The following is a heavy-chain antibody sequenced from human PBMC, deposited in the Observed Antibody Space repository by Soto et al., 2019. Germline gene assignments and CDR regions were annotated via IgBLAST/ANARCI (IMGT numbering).Heavy chain of an antibody. D-gene: IGHD6-13*01. CDR2: IFPGDSNI. CDR3: ATSAGNSGYYYGMDV. CDR1: GYSFTNYW. V-gene: IGHV5-51*01. J-gene: IGHJ6*02. Sequence: GESLKISCKGSGYSFTNYWIGWVRQMPGKGLEWMGIIFPGDSNIRYSPSFQGHVTISADKSITTAYLQWTSLKASDTAMYYCATSAGNSGYYYGMDVWGQGTAVTVSS.